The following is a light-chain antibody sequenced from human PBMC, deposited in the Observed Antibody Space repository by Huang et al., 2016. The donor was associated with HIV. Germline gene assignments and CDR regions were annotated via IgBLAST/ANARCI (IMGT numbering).Light chain of an antibody. CDR1: QSVNSK. J-gene: IGKJ2*01. CDR2: GAS. Sequence: EIVMTQSPATLSLSPGERANLSCRASQSVNSKLAWYQQKPGQAPRLLIYGASTRATGVPGRCSGSGSGTEFTLTISSLQSEDFAVYYCQQYSKWPPNTFGQGTKLESK. CDR3: QQYSKWPPNT. V-gene: IGKV3-15*01.